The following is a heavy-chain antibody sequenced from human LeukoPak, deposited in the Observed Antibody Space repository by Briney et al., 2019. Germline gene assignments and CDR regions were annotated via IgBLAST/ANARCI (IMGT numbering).Heavy chain of an antibody. CDR3: ARGRLDRSERNLDGFEN. D-gene: IGHD1-14*01. V-gene: IGHV3-53*01. CDR1: GFTVSSNY. Sequence: GGSLRLSCAASGFTVSSNYMSWVRQAPGKGLEWVSSIYSGGSTYYADSVKGRFTISRDNSKNMVYLQMNGLRAEDTAVYFGARGRLDRSERNLDGFENWGQGTMVTVSS. CDR2: IYSGGST. J-gene: IGHJ3*01.